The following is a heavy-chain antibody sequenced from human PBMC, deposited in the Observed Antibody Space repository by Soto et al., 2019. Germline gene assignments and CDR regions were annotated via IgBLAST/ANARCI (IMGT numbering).Heavy chain of an antibody. D-gene: IGHD6-13*01. Sequence: EVQLLESGGGLVQPGGSLRLSCAASGFTFTTYAINWVRQAQGKGLEWVSGISGSGTTTYYADSVKGRFTVSRDNSKSTVFLQMNSLRVEDTAVYYCARGRIAAAGTRYYFDYWGQGALVTVSS. CDR2: ISGSGTTT. CDR1: GFTFTTYA. J-gene: IGHJ4*02. CDR3: ARGRIAAAGTRYYFDY. V-gene: IGHV3-23*01.